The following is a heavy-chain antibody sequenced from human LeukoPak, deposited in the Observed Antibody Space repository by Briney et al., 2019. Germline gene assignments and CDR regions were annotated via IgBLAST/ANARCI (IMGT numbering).Heavy chain of an antibody. J-gene: IGHJ4*02. Sequence: ASVKVSCKASGYTFTSYDINWVRQATGQGLEWMGWMNPNSGNTGYAQKFQGRVTMTRNTSISTAYMELSSLRSEDTAVYYCARGRRDSHSSSWFKYFDYWGQGTLVTVSS. CDR1: GYTFTSYD. CDR2: MNPNSGNT. V-gene: IGHV1-8*01. CDR3: ARGRRDSHSSSWFKYFDY. D-gene: IGHD6-13*01.